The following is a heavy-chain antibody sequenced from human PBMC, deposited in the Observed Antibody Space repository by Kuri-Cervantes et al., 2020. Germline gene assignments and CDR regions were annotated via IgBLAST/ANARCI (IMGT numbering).Heavy chain of an antibody. J-gene: IGHJ4*02. CDR2: IYYSGST. V-gene: IGHV4-39*01. D-gene: IGHD3-22*01. Sequence: GSLRLSCTVSGGSISSSSYYWGWIRQPPGKGLEWIGSIYYSGSTYYNPSLKSRVTISVDTSTNQFSLKLSPVTAADTAVYYCARHDHYDSSGDLPYYFDYWGQGTLVTVSS. CDR1: GGSISSSSYY. CDR3: ARHDHYDSSGDLPYYFDY.